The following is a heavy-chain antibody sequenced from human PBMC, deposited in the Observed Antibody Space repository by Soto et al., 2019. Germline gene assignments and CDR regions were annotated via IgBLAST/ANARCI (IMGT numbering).Heavy chain of an antibody. V-gene: IGHV4-39*01. Sequence: SETLSLTCTVSGGPISSSTYYWGWIRQPPGKGLEWIGSLYYSGRTYYNPSLKSRVTMSVDTSKNQFFLKLTSVTAADTAVYYCARARIVVAGTIVDYWGQGTLVTVSS. CDR3: ARARIVVAGTIVDY. CDR2: LYYSGRT. J-gene: IGHJ4*02. CDR1: GGPISSSTYY. D-gene: IGHD6-19*01.